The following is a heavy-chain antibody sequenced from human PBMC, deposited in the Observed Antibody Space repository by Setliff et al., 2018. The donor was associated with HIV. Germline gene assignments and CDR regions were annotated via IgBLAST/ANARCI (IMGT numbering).Heavy chain of an antibody. CDR3: ATAYGTGTYFPSPAEH. CDR2: IKSKTDGGTT. Sequence: GSLRLSCAASGFRFSDAWMTWVRQAPGQGLEWVGRIKSKTDGGTTDVAAHVRGRFIISRDNSENSLYLQMNSLRPEDTAFYYCATAYGTGTYFPSPAEHWGLGTLVTVSS. V-gene: IGHV3-15*05. J-gene: IGHJ4*02. D-gene: IGHD3-10*01. CDR1: GFRFSDAW.